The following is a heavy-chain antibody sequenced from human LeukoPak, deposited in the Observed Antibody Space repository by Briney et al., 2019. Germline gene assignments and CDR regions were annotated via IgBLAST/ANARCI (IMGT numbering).Heavy chain of an antibody. D-gene: IGHD2-15*01. J-gene: IGHJ5*02. CDR1: GGSISSSSYY. CDR3: ARRSGYCSGGSCYSVPNWFDP. CDR2: IYYSGST. Sequence: PSETLSLTCTVSGGSISSSSYYWGWIRQPPGKGLEWIGSIYYSGSTYYNPSLKSRVTISVDTSKNQFSLKLSSVTAADTAVYYCARRSGYCSGGSCYSVPNWFDPWGQGTLVTVSS. V-gene: IGHV4-39*01.